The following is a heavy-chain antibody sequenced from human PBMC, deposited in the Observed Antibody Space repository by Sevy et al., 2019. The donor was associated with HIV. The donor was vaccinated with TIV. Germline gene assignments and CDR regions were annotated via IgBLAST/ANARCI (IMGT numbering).Heavy chain of an antibody. CDR2: ISGSGGST. CDR1: GFTFSSYA. D-gene: IGHD3-22*01. V-gene: IGHV3-23*01. J-gene: IGHJ3*02. Sequence: GGSLRLSCAASGFTFSSYALNWVRQAPGKGLEWVSTISGSGGSTYYAASVKGRFTISRDNSKNPPSLQMDSLRAEDTAVYYCAKDRYHTSGYYPEGAFDIWGQGTMVTVSS. CDR3: AKDRYHTSGYYPEGAFDI.